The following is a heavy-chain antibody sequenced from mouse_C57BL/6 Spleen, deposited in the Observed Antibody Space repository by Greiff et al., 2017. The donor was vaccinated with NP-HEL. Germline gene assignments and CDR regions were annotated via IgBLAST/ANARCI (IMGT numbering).Heavy chain of an antibody. CDR1: GYAFSSYW. J-gene: IGHJ1*03. Sequence: QVQLKESGAELVKPGASVKISCKASGYAFSSYWMNWVKQRPGKGLEWIGQIYPGDGDTNYNGKFKGKATLTADKSSSTAYMQLSSLTSEDSAVYFCARSGEYYYGSTLFDVWGTGTTVTVSS. V-gene: IGHV1-80*01. CDR3: ARSGEYYYGSTLFDV. D-gene: IGHD1-1*01. CDR2: IYPGDGDT.